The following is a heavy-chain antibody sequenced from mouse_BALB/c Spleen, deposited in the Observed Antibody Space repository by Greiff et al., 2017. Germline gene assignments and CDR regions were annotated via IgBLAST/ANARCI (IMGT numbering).Heavy chain of an antibody. Sequence: QVHVKQSGAELVRPGASVTLSCKASGYTFTDYEMHWVKQTPVHGLEWIGAIDPETGGTAYNQKFKGKATLTADKSSSTAYMELRSLTSEDSAVYYCTREEGSPWFAYWGQGTLVTVSA. CDR3: TREEGSPWFAY. CDR1: GYTFTDYE. D-gene: IGHD1-1*02. V-gene: IGHV1-15*01. CDR2: IDPETGGT. J-gene: IGHJ3*01.